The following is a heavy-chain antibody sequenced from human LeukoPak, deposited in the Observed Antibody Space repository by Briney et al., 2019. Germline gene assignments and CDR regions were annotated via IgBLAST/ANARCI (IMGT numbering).Heavy chain of an antibody. Sequence: GGSLRLSCAASGFTFSSCAMHWVRQAPGKGLEWVAVISYDGSNKYYADSVKGRFTISRDNSKNTLYLQVDSLRVEDTAVYYCARDLSGGGLDYWGQGTLVTVSS. J-gene: IGHJ4*02. CDR3: ARDLSGGGLDY. CDR2: ISYDGSNK. D-gene: IGHD3-16*01. CDR1: GFTFSSCA. V-gene: IGHV3-30-3*01.